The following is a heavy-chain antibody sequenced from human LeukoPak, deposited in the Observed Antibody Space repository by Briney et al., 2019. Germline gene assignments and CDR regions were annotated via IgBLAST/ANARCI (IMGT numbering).Heavy chain of an antibody. Sequence: GASVKVSCKASGYTFTGYYMHWVRQAPGQGLEWMGWINPNSGGTNYAQKFQGRVTMTRDTSISTAYMELSRLRSDDTAVYYCATLGYCSSTSCYMGAPFDYWGQGTLVTVSP. V-gene: IGHV1-2*02. D-gene: IGHD2-2*02. CDR3: ATLGYCSSTSCYMGAPFDY. CDR2: INPNSGGT. J-gene: IGHJ4*02. CDR1: GYTFTGYY.